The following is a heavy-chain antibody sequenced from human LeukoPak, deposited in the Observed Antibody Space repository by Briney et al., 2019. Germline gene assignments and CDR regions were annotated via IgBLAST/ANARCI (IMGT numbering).Heavy chain of an antibody. J-gene: IGHJ3*02. CDR2: IKQDGSEK. D-gene: IGHD2-15*01. Sequence: GGSLRLSCAASGFTFSSYWMSWVRQAPGKGLEWVANIKQDGSEKYYVDSVKGRFTISRDNAKNSLYLQMNGLRAEDTAVYYCARVRGILGYCSGGSCFFDAFDIWGQGTMVTVSS. V-gene: IGHV3-7*01. CDR3: ARVRGILGYCSGGSCFFDAFDI. CDR1: GFTFSSYW.